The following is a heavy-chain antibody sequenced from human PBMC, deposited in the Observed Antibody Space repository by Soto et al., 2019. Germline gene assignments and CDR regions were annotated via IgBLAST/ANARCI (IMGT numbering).Heavy chain of an antibody. Sequence: GGSLRLSCAASGFTFSSYGMHWVRQAPGKGLEWVAVISYDGSNKYYADSVKGRFTISRDNSKNTLYLQMNSLRAEDTAVYYCISAYDYLNRSFDYWGQGTLVTVSS. CDR3: ISAYDYLNRSFDY. D-gene: IGHD5-12*01. J-gene: IGHJ4*02. CDR2: ISYDGSNK. V-gene: IGHV3-30*03. CDR1: GFTFSSYG.